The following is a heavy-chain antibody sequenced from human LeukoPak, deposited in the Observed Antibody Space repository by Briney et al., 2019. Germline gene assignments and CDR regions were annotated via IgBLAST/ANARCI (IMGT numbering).Heavy chain of an antibody. Sequence: SGTLSLTCAVSGGSVSSSHWWSWVRQPPGKGLEWIGSIYYSGSTYYNPSLKSRVTISVDTSKNQFSLKVSSVTAADTAVYYCARRELLSTPDAFDIWGQGTMVTVSS. V-gene: IGHV4-4*02. CDR3: ARRELLSTPDAFDI. D-gene: IGHD3-10*01. CDR1: GGSVSSSHW. CDR2: IYYSGST. J-gene: IGHJ3*02.